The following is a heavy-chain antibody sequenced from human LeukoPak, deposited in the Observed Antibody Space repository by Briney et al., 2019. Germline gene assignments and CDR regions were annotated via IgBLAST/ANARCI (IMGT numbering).Heavy chain of an antibody. CDR3: AKDQGVVRSYDY. J-gene: IGHJ4*01. D-gene: IGHD3-10*02. CDR2: IQYDDSIE. V-gene: IGHV3-30*02. CDR1: GFTFSTFG. Sequence: PGGSLRLSCAASGFTFSTFGMNWVRQAPDKGLEWVAFIQYDDSIEYYADSLKGRFTISRDNSKNTLYLQMNSLRGDDTAVYYCAKDQGVVRSYDYWGHGTLVTVSS.